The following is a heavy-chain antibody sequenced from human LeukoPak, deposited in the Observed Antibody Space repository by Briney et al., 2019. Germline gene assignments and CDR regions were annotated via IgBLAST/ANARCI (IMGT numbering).Heavy chain of an antibody. Sequence: GGSLRLSCAASGFTFSSYAMHWVRQAPGKGLEWVAVISYDGSNKYYADSVKGRFTISRDNSKNTLYLQMNSLRAEDTAVYYCARDNNAAAGTADYWGLGTLVTVSS. D-gene: IGHD6-13*01. CDR1: GFTFSSYA. CDR3: ARDNNAAAGTADY. V-gene: IGHV3-30*04. J-gene: IGHJ4*02. CDR2: ISYDGSNK.